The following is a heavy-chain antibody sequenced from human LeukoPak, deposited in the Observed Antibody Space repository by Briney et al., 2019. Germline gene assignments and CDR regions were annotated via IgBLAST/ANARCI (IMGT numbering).Heavy chain of an antibody. V-gene: IGHV1-69*05. Sequence: SVKVSCKASGGTFSSYAISWVRQAPGQGLEWMGGIIPIFGTANYAQKFQGRVTITTDESTSTAYMELSSLRSEDTAVYYCTRDRPGDYYYMDVWGKGTTVTVSS. CDR1: GGTFSSYA. CDR2: IIPIFGTA. J-gene: IGHJ6*03. CDR3: TRDRPGDYYYMDV.